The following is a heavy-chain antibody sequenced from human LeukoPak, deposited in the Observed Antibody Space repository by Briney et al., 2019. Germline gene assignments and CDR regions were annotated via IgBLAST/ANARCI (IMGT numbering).Heavy chain of an antibody. CDR3: ARDQTGTSPSLLY. J-gene: IGHJ4*02. CDR1: GSTFSSYG. D-gene: IGHD1-7*01. V-gene: IGHV3-33*08. Sequence: PGGSLRLSCAASGSTFSSYGMHWVRQAPGKGLEWVAVIWYDGSNKYYADSVKGRFTISRDNSKNTLYLQMNSLRAEDTAVYYCARDQTGTSPSLLYWGQGTLVTVSS. CDR2: IWYDGSNK.